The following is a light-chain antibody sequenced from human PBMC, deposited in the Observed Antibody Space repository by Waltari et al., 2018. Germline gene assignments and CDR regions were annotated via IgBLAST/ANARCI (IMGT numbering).Light chain of an antibody. V-gene: IGLV2-11*01. CDR3: CSYAGSRWV. CDR2: DVS. CDR1: SSDVGGYNY. J-gene: IGLJ3*02. Sequence: QSALTQPRSVSGSPGQSVTISCTGTSSDVGGYNYVSWYQQHPGKAPKLMIYDVSKRPSVVPDRFSGSKSGNTASLTISGLQAEDEADYYCCSYAGSRWVFGGGTKLTVL.